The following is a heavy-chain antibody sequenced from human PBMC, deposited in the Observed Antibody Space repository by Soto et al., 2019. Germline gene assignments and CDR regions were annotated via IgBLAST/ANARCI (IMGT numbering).Heavy chain of an antibody. V-gene: IGHV3-21*01. Sequence: GGSLRLSCAASGFTFSSYSMNWVRQAPGKGLEWVSSISSSSSYIYYADSVKGRFTISRDNAKNSLYLQMNSLRAEDTAVYYCARIRRLAGVALWGKGTLVTVSS. D-gene: IGHD3-3*01. CDR2: ISSSSSYI. J-gene: IGHJ4*02. CDR3: ARIRRLAGVAL. CDR1: GFTFSSYS.